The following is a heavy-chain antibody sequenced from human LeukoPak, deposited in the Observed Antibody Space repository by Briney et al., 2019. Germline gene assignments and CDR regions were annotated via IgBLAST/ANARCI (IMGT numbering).Heavy chain of an antibody. Sequence: GGSLRLSCAASGFTVRSNYMSWVRQAPGKGLEWVSVIYSGGSTYYADSVKGRFTISRDNSKNTLYLQMNSLRAEDTAVYYCASTSMVRGVIGYYYYGMDVWGQGTTVTVSS. CDR2: IYSGGST. CDR3: ASTSMVRGVIGYYYYGMDV. D-gene: IGHD3-10*01. J-gene: IGHJ6*02. V-gene: IGHV3-53*01. CDR1: GFTVRSNY.